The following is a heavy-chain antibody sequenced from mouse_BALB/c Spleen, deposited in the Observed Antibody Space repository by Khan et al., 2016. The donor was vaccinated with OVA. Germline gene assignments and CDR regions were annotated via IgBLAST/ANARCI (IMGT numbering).Heavy chain of an antibody. V-gene: IGHV1-87*01. J-gene: IGHJ2*01. D-gene: IGHD2-14*01. CDR3: ASYRYDYFDY. CDR2: IYPGDGDT. Sequence: QVQLKQSGAELARPGASVKLSCKASGYTFTSYWMQWVKQGPGQGLEWIGTIYPGDGDTRYTQKFKGKATLTADKSSSTAYMQLSSLASEDSAVYYCASYRYDYFDYWGQGTTLTVSS. CDR1: GYTFTSYW.